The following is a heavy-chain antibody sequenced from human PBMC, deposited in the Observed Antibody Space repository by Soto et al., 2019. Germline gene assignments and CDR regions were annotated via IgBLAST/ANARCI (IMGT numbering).Heavy chain of an antibody. D-gene: IGHD5-18*01. Sequence: SVKVSCKASGGTFSSYAISWVRQAPGQGLECMGGIIPIFGTANYAQKFQGRVTITADESTSTAYMELSSLRSEDTAVYYCARDRGYSYGFHYWGQGTLVTVSS. J-gene: IGHJ4*02. CDR2: IIPIFGTA. V-gene: IGHV1-69*13. CDR3: ARDRGYSYGFHY. CDR1: GGTFSSYA.